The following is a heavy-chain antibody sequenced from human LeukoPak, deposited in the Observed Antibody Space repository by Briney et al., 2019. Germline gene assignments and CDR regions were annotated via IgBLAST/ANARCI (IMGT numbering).Heavy chain of an antibody. CDR2: ISSSSSYI. D-gene: IGHD6-19*01. CDR3: ARAPSSGWSPYYYMDV. V-gene: IGHV3-21*04. CDR1: GFTFSSYS. J-gene: IGHJ6*03. Sequence: PGVSLRLSCAASGFTFSSYSMNWVRQAPGKGLEWVSSISSSSSYIYYADSVKGRFTISRDNAKNSLYLQMNSLRAEDTALYYCARAPSSGWSPYYYMDVWGKGTTVTVSS.